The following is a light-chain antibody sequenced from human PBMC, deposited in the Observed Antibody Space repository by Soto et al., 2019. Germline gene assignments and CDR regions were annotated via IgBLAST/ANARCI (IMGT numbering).Light chain of an antibody. Sequence: DIQMTQSPSSLSASVGDRVTIPCRASQSISAYLNWYQQKPGKAPNLLIYAASTLQSGVPSRFSGSGSGTDFTLTISSLQPEDFATYYCQRSFSTPYTFGQGTKLEI. J-gene: IGKJ2*01. V-gene: IGKV1-39*01. CDR1: QSISAY. CDR2: AAS. CDR3: QRSFSTPYT.